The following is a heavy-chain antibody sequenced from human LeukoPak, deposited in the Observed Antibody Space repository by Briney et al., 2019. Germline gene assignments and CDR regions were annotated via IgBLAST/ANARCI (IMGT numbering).Heavy chain of an antibody. CDR1: GFTFSSYG. D-gene: IGHD4-17*01. CDR3: ARDAYGDYFDY. J-gene: IGHJ4*02. CDR2: IWYDGSNK. V-gene: IGHV3-33*01. Sequence: PGGSLRLSCAASGFTFSSYGMHWGRQAPGKGLEWVAVIWYDGSNKYYADSVKGRFTISRDNSKNTLYLQMNSLRAEDTAVYYCARDAYGDYFDYWGQGTLITVSS.